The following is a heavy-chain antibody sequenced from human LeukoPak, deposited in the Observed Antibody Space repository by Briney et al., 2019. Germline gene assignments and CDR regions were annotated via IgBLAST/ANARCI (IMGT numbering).Heavy chain of an antibody. V-gene: IGHV1-2*02. J-gene: IGHJ4*02. CDR1: GYTFTGYY. Sequence: ASVKVSCKASGYTFTGYYMHWVRQAPRQGLEWMGWINPNSAGTNYAQKFQGRVTMTRDTSISTAYMELSRLRSDDTAVYYCARSTITIFGVVITPFDYWGQGTLVTVSS. CDR2: INPNSAGT. D-gene: IGHD3-3*01. CDR3: ARSTITIFGVVITPFDY.